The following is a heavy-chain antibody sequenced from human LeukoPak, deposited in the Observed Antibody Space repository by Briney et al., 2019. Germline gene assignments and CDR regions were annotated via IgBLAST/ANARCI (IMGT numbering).Heavy chain of an antibody. Sequence: ASVKVSCKASGYTFTGYFVHWVRQAPGQGLEWMGWINPSSGGTSYAQKFQGRVTMTRATSTSTVYTELSSLRPEDTAVYYCARDPSYCGGDCYAFDIWGQGTMVTVSS. CDR3: ARDPSYCGGDCYAFDI. J-gene: IGHJ3*02. CDR2: INPSSGGT. D-gene: IGHD2-21*02. CDR1: GYTFTGYF. V-gene: IGHV1-46*01.